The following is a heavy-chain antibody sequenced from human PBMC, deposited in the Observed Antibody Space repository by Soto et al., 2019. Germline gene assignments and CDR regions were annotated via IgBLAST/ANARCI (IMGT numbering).Heavy chain of an antibody. CDR1: GYKFTNYW. V-gene: IGHV5-51*01. D-gene: IGHD3-10*01. Sequence: GESLKISCXTSGYKFTNYWITWVRQVPGKGLEWVAIINPADSDMRYGPSFQGHVTVSADRSDNTVYLNWGSLKASDTAIYFCARQTSWFGELSLDYWGQGTQVTVSS. J-gene: IGHJ4*02. CDR3: ARQTSWFGELSLDY. CDR2: INPADSDM.